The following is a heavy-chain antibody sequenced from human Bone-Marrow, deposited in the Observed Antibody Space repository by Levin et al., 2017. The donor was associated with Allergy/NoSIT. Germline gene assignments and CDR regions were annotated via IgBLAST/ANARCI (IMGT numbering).Heavy chain of an antibody. Sequence: GGSLRLSCAASGFSVSSTYMNWVRQSPGKGLEWVSVIYSGGGSNYAQSVKGRFTISRDNSKNTLYLQMNSLRAEDTAMYFCARGNVAAASDWLDPWGQGTLVTVSS. CDR1: GFSVSSTY. D-gene: IGHD6-25*01. V-gene: IGHV3-53*01. J-gene: IGHJ5*02. CDR2: IYSGGGS. CDR3: ARGNVAAASDWLDP.